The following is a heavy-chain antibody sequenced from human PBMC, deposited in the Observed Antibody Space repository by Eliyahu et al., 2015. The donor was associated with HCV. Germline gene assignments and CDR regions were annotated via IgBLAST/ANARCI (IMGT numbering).Heavy chain of an antibody. Sequence: QVQLVQSGAEVKKPGSSVKVSCKASGXTFSSYAISWVRQAPGQGLEWMGGIIPIFGTANYAQKFQGRVTITADESTSTAYMELSSLRSEDTAVYYCARDSAGYYDSSGYSTGYFQHWGQGTLVTVSS. D-gene: IGHD3-22*01. CDR1: GXTFSSYA. V-gene: IGHV1-69*01. CDR2: IIPIFGTA. CDR3: ARDSAGYYDSSGYSTGYFQH. J-gene: IGHJ1*01.